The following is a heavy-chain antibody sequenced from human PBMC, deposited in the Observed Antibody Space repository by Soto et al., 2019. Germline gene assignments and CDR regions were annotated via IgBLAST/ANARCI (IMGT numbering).Heavy chain of an antibody. J-gene: IGHJ6*03. V-gene: IGHV1-3*01. CDR2: INAGNGNT. D-gene: IGHD2-2*01. CDR1: GYTFTSYA. Sequence: GASVKVSCKASGYTFTSYAMHWVRQAPGQRLEWMGWINAGNGNTKYSQKFQGRVTITRDTSASTAYMELSSLRSEDTAVYYCARSIVVGPAAASYYHYYMDFWGKGTTVTVSS. CDR3: ARSIVVGPAAASYYHYYMDF.